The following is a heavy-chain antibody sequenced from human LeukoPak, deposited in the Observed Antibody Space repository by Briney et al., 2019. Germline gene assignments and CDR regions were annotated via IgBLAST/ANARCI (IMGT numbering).Heavy chain of an antibody. D-gene: IGHD1-26*01. CDR3: ARNSSGNYFDY. Sequence: SDTLSLTCAVSGNSISNTYYWGWIRQPPGKELEWIGSIYNSGSTHYNPSLKSRVTISVDTSKNQFSLKLSSVTAADTAVYYCARNSSGNYFDYWGQGTLVTVSS. CDR1: GNSISNTYY. V-gene: IGHV4-38-2*01. J-gene: IGHJ4*02. CDR2: IYNSGST.